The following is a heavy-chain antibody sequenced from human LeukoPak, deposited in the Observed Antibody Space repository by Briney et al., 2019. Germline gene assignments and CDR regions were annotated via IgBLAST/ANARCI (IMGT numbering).Heavy chain of an antibody. Sequence: PSETLSLTCTVSGGSISSNYYYWGWIRQPPGKSLEWIASIYYSGNTYYTPSLRSRVTISVDTSKNQFSRKLSSVTAADTAVYYCGRRSPTLVGANNYPHAFDIWGQGTMVTVSS. CDR1: GGSISSNYYY. V-gene: IGHV4-39*01. J-gene: IGHJ3*02. D-gene: IGHD1-26*01. CDR3: GRRSPTLVGANNYPHAFDI. CDR2: IYYSGNT.